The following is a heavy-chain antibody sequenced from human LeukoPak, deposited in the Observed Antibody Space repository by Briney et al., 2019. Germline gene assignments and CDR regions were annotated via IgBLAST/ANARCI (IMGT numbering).Heavy chain of an antibody. D-gene: IGHD3-10*01. CDR3: ARAYYYGSGSFDY. CDR2: IYSGGST. J-gene: IGHJ4*02. CDR1: GFTVSSNY. V-gene: IGHV3-66*01. Sequence: GGSLRLSCAASGFTVSSNYMSWVRQAPGKGLEWVSVIYSGGSTYYADSVKGRFTISRDNSKNTLYLQMNSLRAEDTAVYYCARAYYYGSGSFDYWGQGTLVTVSS.